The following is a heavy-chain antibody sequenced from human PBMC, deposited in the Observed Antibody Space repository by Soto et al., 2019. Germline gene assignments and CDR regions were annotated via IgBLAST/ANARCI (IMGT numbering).Heavy chain of an antibody. CDR1: GFTFSNAW. J-gene: IGHJ2*01. V-gene: IGHV3-15*07. CDR2: IKSKTDGGTT. CDR3: AKRTVGWYFDL. D-gene: IGHD4-17*01. Sequence: GGSVRLSCAASGFTFSNAWMNWVRQAPGKGLEWVGRIKSKTDGGTTDYAAPVKGRFTISRDDSKNTLYLQMNSLRAEDTAVYYCAKRTVGWYFDLWGRGTLVTVSS.